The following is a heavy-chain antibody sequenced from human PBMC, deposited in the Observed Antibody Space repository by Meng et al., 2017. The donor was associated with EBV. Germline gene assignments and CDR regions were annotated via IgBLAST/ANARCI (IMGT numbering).Heavy chain of an antibody. CDR2: IYDGGTT. D-gene: IGHD6-6*01. CDR3: AKSSSSTPGEVDS. J-gene: IGHJ4*02. CDR1: GASVSGGTFH. V-gene: IGHV4-61*01. Sequence: QVQLQESGPGLVKPSEXXSLTCXVSGASVSGGTFHWSWIRQPPGKELEWIGYIYDGGTTIYNPSLKSRVTIFLDTSRNQFSLGLRSVTTADTAVYYCAKSSSSTPGEVDSWGQGTLVTVSS.